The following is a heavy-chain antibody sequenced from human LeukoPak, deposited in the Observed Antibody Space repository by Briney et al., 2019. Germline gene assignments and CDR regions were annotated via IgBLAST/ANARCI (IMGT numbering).Heavy chain of an antibody. CDR2: ISPNDVNR. CDR1: GFNFSDYY. D-gene: IGHD3-10*01. V-gene: IGHV3-11*01. J-gene: IGHJ4*02. CDR3: AGSGSPGDY. Sequence: GGSLRLSCVGSGFNFSDYYMSWIRQAPGKGLEWISYISPNDVNRYYVDAVKGRFTVSRDNAKNSLFLQMKSPRVEDTAVYYCAGSGSPGDYWGQGTLVTVSS.